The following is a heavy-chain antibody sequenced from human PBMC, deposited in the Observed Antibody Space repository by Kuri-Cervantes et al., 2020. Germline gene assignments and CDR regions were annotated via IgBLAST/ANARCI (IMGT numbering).Heavy chain of an antibody. D-gene: IGHD1-26*01. J-gene: IGHJ6*02. V-gene: IGHV3-30*03. CDR2: ISYDGSNK. CDR3: ARTRGWRENGMDV. Sequence: GESLKISCAASGFTFSGYGMHWVRQASGKGLEWVAVISYDGSNKYYADSVKGRFTISRDNSKNTLYLQMNSLRAENTAVYYCARTRGWRENGMDVWGQGTTVTVSS. CDR1: GFTFSGYG.